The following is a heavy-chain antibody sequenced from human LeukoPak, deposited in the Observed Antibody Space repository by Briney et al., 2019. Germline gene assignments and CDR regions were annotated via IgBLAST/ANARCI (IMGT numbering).Heavy chain of an antibody. CDR2: ISSDGGHK. J-gene: IGHJ5*02. Sequence: GRSLRLSCAASGFTFSSFDMHWVRQAPGKGLEWVAVISSDGGHKYYADSVKGRFTISRDNSKNTLYLQMNSLRAEDTAVYYCAKLQHSSSWYSWFGPWGQGTLVTVSS. CDR1: GFTFSSFD. CDR3: AKLQHSSSWYSWFGP. V-gene: IGHV3-30*18. D-gene: IGHD6-13*01.